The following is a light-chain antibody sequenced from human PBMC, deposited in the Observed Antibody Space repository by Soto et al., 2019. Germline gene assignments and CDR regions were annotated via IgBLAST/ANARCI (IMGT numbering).Light chain of an antibody. V-gene: IGKV3-11*02. CDR1: QSVSNY. CDR2: DAS. J-gene: IGKJ3*01. CDR3: HRRSDWPPFT. Sequence: EIVLTQSPATLSLSPGERATLSCRASQSVSNYLAWYQQKPGQAPRLLIYDASNRATGIPARFSGSGSGRDFTLTISSLEPEDFAVYYCHRRSDWPPFTFGPGTKVDIK.